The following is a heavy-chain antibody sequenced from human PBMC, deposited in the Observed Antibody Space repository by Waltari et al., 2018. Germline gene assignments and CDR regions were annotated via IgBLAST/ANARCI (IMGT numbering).Heavy chain of an antibody. Sequence: QVQLQESGPGLVKPSETLSLTCTVSGGSISSHYWSWIRQPPGKGLEWIGYIYYSGSTNYSPSLKSRVTVSVDTSKNQFSLKLSSVTAADTAVYYCARARIAVASYYFDYWGQGTLVTVSS. D-gene: IGHD6-19*01. V-gene: IGHV4-59*11. CDR3: ARARIAVASYYFDY. CDR2: IYYSGST. J-gene: IGHJ4*02. CDR1: GGSISSHY.